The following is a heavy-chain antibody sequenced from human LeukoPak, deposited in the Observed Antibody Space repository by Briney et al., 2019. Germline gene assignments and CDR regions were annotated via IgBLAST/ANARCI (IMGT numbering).Heavy chain of an antibody. Sequence: ASVKVSCEASGYTFTSYDINWVRQATGQGLEWMGWMNPNSGNTGYAQKFQGRVTMTRNTSISTAYMELSSLRSEDTAVYYCARVIRGVIGNYYYYGMDVWGQGTTVTVSS. CDR2: MNPNSGNT. CDR3: ARVIRGVIGNYYYYGMDV. V-gene: IGHV1-8*01. CDR1: GYTFTSYD. J-gene: IGHJ6*02. D-gene: IGHD3-16*02.